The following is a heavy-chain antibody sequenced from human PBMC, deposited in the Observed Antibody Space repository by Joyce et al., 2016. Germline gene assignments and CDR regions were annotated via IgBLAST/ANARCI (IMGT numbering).Heavy chain of an antibody. CDR3: TKGNNYYGSESHFDY. CDR1: GFTFDDYA. J-gene: IGHJ4*02. CDR2: ISWNSGSI. Sequence: EVQLVESGGGLVQPGRSLRLSCASSGFTFDDYAMHWGRQAPGKGLGRVSGISWNSGSIDCADSVKGRFTISGDNAKNSLYLQMNSLRAEDTALYYCTKGNNYYGSESHFDYWGQRTLVTVSS. D-gene: IGHD3-10*01. V-gene: IGHV3-9*01.